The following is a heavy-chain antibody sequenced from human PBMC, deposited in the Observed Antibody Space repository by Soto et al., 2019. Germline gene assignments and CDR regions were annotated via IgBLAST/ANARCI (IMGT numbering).Heavy chain of an antibody. V-gene: IGHV1-69*13. CDR3: ATPVALDTGGYYYFDY. CDR2: IILIFATS. J-gene: IGHJ4*02. CDR1: GCTFSSYA. D-gene: IGHD2-8*02. Sequence: ASVKVSCKASGCTFSSYAISWVRQAPGQGLEWMGGIILIFATSNYAQNFKGRVTIAADESTNTAYMELSSLRSEDASVYYCATPVALDTGGYYYFDYWGQGTLVTVSS.